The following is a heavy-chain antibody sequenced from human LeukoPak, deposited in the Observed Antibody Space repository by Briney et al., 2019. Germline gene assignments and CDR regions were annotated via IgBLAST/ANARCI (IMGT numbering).Heavy chain of an antibody. V-gene: IGHV1-69*05. J-gene: IGHJ5*01. CDR2: IIPIFSTA. CDR3: ARVGLRGSGTHHDWFDS. Sequence: SVKVSCKASGGTFSRYAISWVRQAPGPGLEWMGGIIPIFSTADYAQKFQGRVTMTRDTSINTAYMELSSLRSEDTAVYYCARVGLRGSGTHHDWFDSWGQGTLITVSS. CDR1: GGTFSRYA. D-gene: IGHD3-10*01.